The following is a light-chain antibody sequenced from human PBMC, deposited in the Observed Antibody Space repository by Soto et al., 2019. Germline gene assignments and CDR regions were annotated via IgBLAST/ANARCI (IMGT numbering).Light chain of an antibody. CDR1: QSVSSATY. J-gene: IGKJ4*01. V-gene: IGKV3-20*01. CDR2: GAS. Sequence: EIVLTQSPGTLSLSPGERATLFCRASQSVSSATYLAWYQQKPGQAPRLLIYGASSRAAGIPDRFSGSGSGTDFTLTISRLEPEDFAVYYCQQYGDSPLTFGGGTKVDIK. CDR3: QQYGDSPLT.